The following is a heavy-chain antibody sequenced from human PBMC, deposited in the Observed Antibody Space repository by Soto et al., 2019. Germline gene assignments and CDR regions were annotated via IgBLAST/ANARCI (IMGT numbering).Heavy chain of an antibody. J-gene: IGHJ5*02. CDR1: GGSSNNYY. CDR3: ARITSAFDP. V-gene: IGHV4-59*08. Sequence: SETLSLTCTVSGGSSNNYYWSWIRQSPEKRLEWIGYIFYAGSPNYNPSLNSRVTISVDTSKNQFSLRLKSVIAADTAVYYCARITSAFDPWGQGTLVTVSS. CDR2: IFYAGSP. D-gene: IGHD2-2*01.